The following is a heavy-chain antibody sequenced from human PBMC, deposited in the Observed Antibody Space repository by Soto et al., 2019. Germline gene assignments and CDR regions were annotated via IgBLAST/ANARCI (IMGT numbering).Heavy chain of an antibody. V-gene: IGHV3-23*01. J-gene: IGHJ4*02. CDR1: GFTFSSYA. CDR2: ISGSGGST. Sequence: GGSLRLSCAASGFTFSSYAMSWVRQAPGKGLEWVSAISGSGGSTYYADSVKGRFTISRDNSKNTLYLQMNSLRAEDTAVYYCAKDHSLIAALVGYYFDYWGQGTLVTVSS. CDR3: AKDHSLIAALVGYYFDY. D-gene: IGHD6-6*01.